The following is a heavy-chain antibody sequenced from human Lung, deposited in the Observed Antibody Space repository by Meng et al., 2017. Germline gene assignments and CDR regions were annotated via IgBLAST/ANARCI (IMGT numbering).Heavy chain of an antibody. CDR2: INHSGST. CDR1: GGSLSDYY. J-gene: IGHJ4*02. V-gene: IGHV4-34*01. CDR3: ARGPTTMANDFNY. D-gene: IGHD4-11*01. Sequence: QVQVQHWGEGLLKPSETLSLTGVVSGGSLSDYYWSWTRQTQGKGLECVGEINHSGSTNYNPSLESRATISVDTSQNNLSLKLRSVTAADSAVYYCARGPTTMANDFNYWGQGTLVTVSS.